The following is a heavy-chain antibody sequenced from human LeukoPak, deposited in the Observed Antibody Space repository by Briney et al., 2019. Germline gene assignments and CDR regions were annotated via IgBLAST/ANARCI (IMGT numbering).Heavy chain of an antibody. D-gene: IGHD3-22*01. Sequence: GGSLRLSCAASGFTFSDYYMSWIRQAPGKGLEWVSYISSSGRTINYVDSVKGRFTISRDNAENSLYLQMNSLRAEDTAVYYCARDEKDSSRYHLGHYFDYWGQGTLVTVPS. CDR2: ISSSGRTI. V-gene: IGHV3-11*04. J-gene: IGHJ4*02. CDR3: ARDEKDSSRYHLGHYFDY. CDR1: GFTFSDYY.